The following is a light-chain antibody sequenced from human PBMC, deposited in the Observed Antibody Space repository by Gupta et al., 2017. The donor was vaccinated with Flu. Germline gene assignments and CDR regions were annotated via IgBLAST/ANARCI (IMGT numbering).Light chain of an antibody. V-gene: IGKV3-15*01. Sequence: EIVMTQSPATLSVSPGERVTLSCWASQSVSSHLAWYQQKPGQAPRLLIYDASTRATGSPDRFSGSGYGKDCTLTISSLQSEECAVYYCKQYQKGHQERWTFGQGTTVDIK. CDR1: QSVSSH. CDR3: KQYQKGHQERWT. J-gene: IGKJ1*01. CDR2: DAS.